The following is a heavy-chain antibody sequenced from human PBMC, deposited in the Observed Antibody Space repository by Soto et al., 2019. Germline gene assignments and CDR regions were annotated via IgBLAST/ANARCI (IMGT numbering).Heavy chain of an antibody. CDR1: GGSIRSTTYY. J-gene: IGHJ5*02. Sequence: QLQLLESGPGLVKPSETLSLTCTVSGGSIRSTTYYWGWIRQPPGKGLEWIGTIYYSGRTYFNPSLKSRITISVDTSKNQFSLKLSSVTAADTAVYYCASHPTPITAAPFYPWGQGTLVTVSS. CDR2: IYYSGRT. D-gene: IGHD6-13*01. CDR3: ASHPTPITAAPFYP. V-gene: IGHV4-39*01.